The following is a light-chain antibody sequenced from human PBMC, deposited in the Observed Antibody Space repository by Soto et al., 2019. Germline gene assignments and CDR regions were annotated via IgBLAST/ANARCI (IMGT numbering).Light chain of an antibody. V-gene: IGLV1-44*01. Sequence: QSVLTQPPSASGTPGQRVTISCSGSTSNIGTNTVNWYQQLPGTAPKLLIYSYNQRPSGVPDRFSGSWSSTSASLAISGLQSEDEADYFCAAWDDGLNGVIFGGGTKLTVL. CDR2: SYN. CDR3: AAWDDGLNGVI. J-gene: IGLJ2*01. CDR1: TSNIGTNT.